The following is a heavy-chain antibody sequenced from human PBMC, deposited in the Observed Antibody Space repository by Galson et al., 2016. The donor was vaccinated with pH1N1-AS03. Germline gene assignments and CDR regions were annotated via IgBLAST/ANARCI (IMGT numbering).Heavy chain of an antibody. CDR1: GFTFNNFA. D-gene: IGHD3-22*01. J-gene: IGHJ2*01. Sequence: SLRLSCAASGFTFNNFAMGWVRQAPGKGLEWVSGISSSGATTNYADSVRGRFTISRDTSKKTMHLQMNSLRVEDTALYYYAKWSYRFDSSGYVGHFDLWGRGTLVTVS. CDR3: AKWSYRFDSSGYVGHFDL. V-gene: IGHV3-23*01. CDR2: ISSSGATT.